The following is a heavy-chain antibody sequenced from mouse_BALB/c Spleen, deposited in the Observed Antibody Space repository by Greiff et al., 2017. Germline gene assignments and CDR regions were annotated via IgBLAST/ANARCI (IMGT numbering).Heavy chain of an antibody. CDR1: GYSITSDYA. CDR3: ARSGGYRHFDY. D-gene: IGHD2-14*01. CDR2: ISYSGST. J-gene: IGHJ2*01. V-gene: IGHV3-2*02. Sequence: EVQLVESGPGLVKPSQSLSLTCTVTGYSITSDYAWNWIRQFPGNKLEWMGYISYSGSTSYNPSLKSRISITRDTSKNQFFLQLNSVTTEDTATYYCARSGGYRHFDYWGQGTTLTVSS.